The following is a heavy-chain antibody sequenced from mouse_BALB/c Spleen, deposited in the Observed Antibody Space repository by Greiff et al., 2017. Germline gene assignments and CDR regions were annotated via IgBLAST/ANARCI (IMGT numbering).Heavy chain of an antibody. V-gene: IGHV1-7*01. CDR2: INPSTGYT. Sequence: VQLQQSGAELAKPGASVKMSCKASGYTFTSYWMHWVKQRPGQGLEWIGYINPSTGYTEYNQKFKDKATLTADKSSSTAYTQLSSLTSEDSAVYYCARWGLRRDYYAMDYWGQGTSVTVSS. D-gene: IGHD2-12*01. J-gene: IGHJ4*01. CDR3: ARWGLRRDYYAMDY. CDR1: GYTFTSYW.